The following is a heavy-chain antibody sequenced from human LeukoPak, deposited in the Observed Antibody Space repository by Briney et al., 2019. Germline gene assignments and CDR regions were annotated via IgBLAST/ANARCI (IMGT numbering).Heavy chain of an antibody. CDR1: GFTFSSYS. J-gene: IGHJ4*02. Sequence: PGGSLRLSCAASGFTFSSYSMNWVRQAPGKGLEWVSSISSSSSYIYYADSVKGRFTISRDNAKNSLYLQMNSLRAEDTAVYYCARITYYYDSSGYRSDYWGQGTLVTVSS. V-gene: IGHV3-21*01. CDR2: ISSSSSYI. CDR3: ARITYYYDSSGYRSDY. D-gene: IGHD3-22*01.